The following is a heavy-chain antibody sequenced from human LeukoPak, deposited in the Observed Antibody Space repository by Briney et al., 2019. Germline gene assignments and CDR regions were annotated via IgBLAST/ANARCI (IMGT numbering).Heavy chain of an antibody. J-gene: IGHJ4*02. CDR2: IWYDGSNK. CDR1: GFTFSSYG. CDR3: ARSDYYDSSGYSDY. Sequence: GGSLRLPCAASGFTFSSYGMHWVRQAPGKGLEWVAVIWYDGSNKYYADSVKGRFTISRDNSKNTLYLQMNSLRAEDTAVYYCARSDYYDSSGYSDYWGQGTLVTVPS. D-gene: IGHD3-22*01. V-gene: IGHV3-33*01.